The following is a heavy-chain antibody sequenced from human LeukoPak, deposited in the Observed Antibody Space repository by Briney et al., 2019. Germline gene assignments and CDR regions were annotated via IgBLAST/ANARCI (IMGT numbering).Heavy chain of an antibody. Sequence: ASVKVSCKASGYTFTGYYLHWVRQAPGQGLEWMGWINPNSGGTNYAQKFQDRVTMTRDTSISTIYMELSRLRSDDTAVYYCGRGPATGGYDYWGQRTLVTVSS. J-gene: IGHJ4*02. V-gene: IGHV1-2*02. CDR3: GRGPATGGYDY. CDR1: GYTFTGYY. D-gene: IGHD3-16*01. CDR2: INPNSGGT.